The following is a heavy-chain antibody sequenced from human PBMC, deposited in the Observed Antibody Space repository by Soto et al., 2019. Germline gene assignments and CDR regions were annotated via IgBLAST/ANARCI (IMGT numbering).Heavy chain of an antibody. CDR3: ARGLENDSSGSS. CDR2: INHSGST. V-gene: IGHV4-34*01. Sequence: QVQLQQWGAGLLKPSETLSLTCAVYGGSFSGYYWSWIRQPPGKGLEWIGEINHSGSTNYNPSLKSRVTISVDTSNNQFSLKLSSVTAADTAVYYCARGLENDSSGSSWGQGTLVTVSS. D-gene: IGHD3-22*01. J-gene: IGHJ4*02. CDR1: GGSFSGYY.